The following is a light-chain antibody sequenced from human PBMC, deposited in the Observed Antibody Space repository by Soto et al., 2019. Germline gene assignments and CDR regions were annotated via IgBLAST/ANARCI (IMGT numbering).Light chain of an antibody. CDR2: GNI. Sequence: QSVLTQPPSVSGAPGQRVTISCTGSSSNIGAGYDVHWYQQRPGTAPKLLIFGNINRPSGVPDRFSGSKSGTSASRAITGLQAEDEGDYYCQSYDSTLIARYVFGTGTKLTVL. CDR1: SSNIGAGYD. CDR3: QSYDSTLIARYV. V-gene: IGLV1-40*01. J-gene: IGLJ1*01.